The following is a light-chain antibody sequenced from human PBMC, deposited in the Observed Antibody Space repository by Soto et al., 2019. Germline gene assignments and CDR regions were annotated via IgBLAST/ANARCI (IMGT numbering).Light chain of an antibody. J-gene: IGKJ1*01. V-gene: IGKV4-1*01. CDR2: WAS. CDR3: QQYYTVPRT. CDR1: QSVLYSSNNKNY. Sequence: DIVMTQSPDSLTVSPGESATINCRSSQSVLYSSNNKNYLSWFQQKPGQPPRLLIYWASIRESGVPDRFSGSGSGKDFTITISSLQAEDVAVYYCQQYYTVPRTFGQGTKVEIK.